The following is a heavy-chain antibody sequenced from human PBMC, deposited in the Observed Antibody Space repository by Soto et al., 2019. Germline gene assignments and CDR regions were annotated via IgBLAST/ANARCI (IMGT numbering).Heavy chain of an antibody. CDR3: ASRGYSYGHYYFDY. Sequence: PSETLSLTCTVSGGSISSSSYYWGWIRQPPGKGLEWIGSIYYSGGTYYNPSLKSRVTISVDTSKNQFSLKLSSVTAADTAVYYCASRGYSYGHYYFDYWGQGTLVTVSS. CDR1: GGSISSSSYY. CDR2: IYYSGGT. J-gene: IGHJ4*02. D-gene: IGHD5-18*01. V-gene: IGHV4-39*01.